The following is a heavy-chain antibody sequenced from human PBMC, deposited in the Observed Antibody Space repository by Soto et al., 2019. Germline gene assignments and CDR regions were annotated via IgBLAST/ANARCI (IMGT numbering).Heavy chain of an antibody. Sequence: QLQLQESGPGLVKPSETLSLTCTVSGGSISSSSYYWGWIRQPPGKGLEWIGSIYYSGSTYYNPSLKSRVTISVDTSKNQFSLKLSSVTAADTAVYYCARTGYSSSWYPNWFDLWGQGTLVTVSS. D-gene: IGHD6-13*01. CDR3: ARTGYSSSWYPNWFDL. J-gene: IGHJ5*02. V-gene: IGHV4-39*01. CDR1: GGSISSSSYY. CDR2: IYYSGST.